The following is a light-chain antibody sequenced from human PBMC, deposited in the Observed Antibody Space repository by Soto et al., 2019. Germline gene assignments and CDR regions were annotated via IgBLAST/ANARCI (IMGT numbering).Light chain of an antibody. CDR1: SSDVGLYNF. CDR2: DIT. V-gene: IGLV2-8*01. Sequence: QSALTQPPSASGSPGQSVTISCTGTSSDVGLYNFVSWYQQHPGKVPKLIIYDITKLPSGVPDRFSGSKSGNTASLTVSGLQAEDEADYYCSSYAGYNQVIFGGGTKLTVL. J-gene: IGLJ2*01. CDR3: SSYAGYNQVI.